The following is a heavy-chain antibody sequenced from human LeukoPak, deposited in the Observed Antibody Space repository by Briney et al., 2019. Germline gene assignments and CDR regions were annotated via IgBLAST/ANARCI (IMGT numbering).Heavy chain of an antibody. J-gene: IGHJ5*02. Sequence: PGGSLRLTCAASGFTFSSYGMHWVRQAPGKGLEWVAVISYDGGNKYYADSVKGRFTISRDNSKNTLYLQMNSLRAEDTAVYYCAKDGYSSGWYGWFDPWGQGTLVTVSS. CDR1: GFTFSSYG. V-gene: IGHV3-30*18. CDR3: AKDGYSSGWYGWFDP. CDR2: ISYDGGNK. D-gene: IGHD6-19*01.